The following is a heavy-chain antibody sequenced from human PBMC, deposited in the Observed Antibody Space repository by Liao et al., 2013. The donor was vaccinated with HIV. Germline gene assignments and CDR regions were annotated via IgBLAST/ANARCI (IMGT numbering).Heavy chain of an antibody. CDR2: IYSTGST. CDR3: ARERAPYYYFYMDV. Sequence: QVQLQESGPGLVKPSQTLALTCTVSGGSISSGSYYWSWIRQPAGKGLEWIGRIYSTGSTNYNPSLKSRVTISVDTSKNQFFLKLTSVTAADMAVYYCARERAPYYYFYMDVWGRGTVGHRLL. CDR1: GGSISSGSYY. J-gene: IGHJ6*03. V-gene: IGHV4-61*02.